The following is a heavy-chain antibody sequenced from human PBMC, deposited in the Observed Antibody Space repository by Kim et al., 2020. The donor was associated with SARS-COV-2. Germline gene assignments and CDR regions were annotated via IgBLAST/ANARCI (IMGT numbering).Heavy chain of an antibody. D-gene: IGHD6-6*01. V-gene: IGHV4-59*08. CDR2: IDNSGNT. CDR3: ARWSQLDT. J-gene: IGHJ5*02. Sequence: SETLSLTCTVSGGSISSYYWSWVRQPPGKGLEWIGYIDNSGNTNYNPSHKSRVTISVDTSKNQFSLKLSSVTAADTAVYYFARWSQLDTWGQGSLVTVSS. CDR1: GGSISSYY.